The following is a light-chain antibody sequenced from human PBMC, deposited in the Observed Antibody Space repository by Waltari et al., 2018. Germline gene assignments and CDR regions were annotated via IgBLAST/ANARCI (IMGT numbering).Light chain of an antibody. CDR1: QSISTS. V-gene: IGKV1-39*01. J-gene: IGKJ2*01. CDR2: GAS. CDR3: QQSYTAPFT. Sequence: MTQSPPSLSTSVGDRVTITCRATQSISTSLNWYQQKAGKAPNLLIYGASTLERGVPSRFSGSGSGTDFTLTISSLRPEDFATYYCQQSYTAPFTFGQGTKLEIK.